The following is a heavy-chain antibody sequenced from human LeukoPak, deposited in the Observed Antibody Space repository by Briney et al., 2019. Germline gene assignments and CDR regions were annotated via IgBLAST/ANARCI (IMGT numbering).Heavy chain of an antibody. Sequence: SETLSLTCTVSGGSVSSGSYYGSWIRQPPGKGLEWIGYIYYSGSTNYNPSLKSRVTISVDTSKNQFSLKLSSVTAADTAVYYCARTYYYGSGSYYSDWYFDLWGRGTLVTVSS. J-gene: IGHJ2*01. D-gene: IGHD3-10*01. CDR1: GGSVSSGSYY. V-gene: IGHV4-61*01. CDR2: IYYSGST. CDR3: ARTYYYGSGSYYSDWYFDL.